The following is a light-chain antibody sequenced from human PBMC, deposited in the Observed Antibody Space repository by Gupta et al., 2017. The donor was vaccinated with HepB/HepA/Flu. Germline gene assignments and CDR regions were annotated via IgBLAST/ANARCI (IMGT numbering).Light chain of an antibody. J-gene: IGKJ1*01. CDR3: TQLKRCPVT. CDR2: KGS. V-gene: IGKV2-30*01. Sequence: EVVMTQSPLSLTVTLGQPASLSCKYSQSVQYSDGDTYLSWFQQRTGHSPRRLIYKGSNRDSGVPDSFSGSGFGTEFTLKLSSGEAEDVAVYYCTQLKRCPVTFGQGTKVEIK. CDR1: QSVQYSDGDTY.